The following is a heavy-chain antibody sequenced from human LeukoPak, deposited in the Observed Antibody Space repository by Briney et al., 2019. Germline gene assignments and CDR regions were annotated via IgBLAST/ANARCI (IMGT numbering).Heavy chain of an antibody. Sequence: GGSLRLSCTASGFTFSSYAMHWVRQAPGKGLDWVSAISVSGRIYYADSVKGRFTISRDNSKNTLYLQMKSLRTEDTALYYCAKEDSSSWFGNWFDPWGQGTLVTVSS. D-gene: IGHD6-13*01. CDR1: GFTFSSYA. V-gene: IGHV3-23*01. CDR2: ISVSGRI. CDR3: AKEDSSSWFGNWFDP. J-gene: IGHJ5*02.